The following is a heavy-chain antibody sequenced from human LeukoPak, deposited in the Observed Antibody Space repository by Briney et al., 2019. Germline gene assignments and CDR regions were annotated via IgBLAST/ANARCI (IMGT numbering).Heavy chain of an antibody. J-gene: IGHJ4*02. CDR1: GFTFSSYA. CDR2: ISGSGGST. D-gene: IGHD4-17*01. V-gene: IGHV3-23*01. CDR3: AKDITGGDYGPYFDY. Sequence: GASLRLSCAASGFTFSSYAMSWVRQAPGKGLEWVSAISGSGGSTYYADSVKGRFTISRDNSKNTLYLQMNSLRAEDTAVYYCAKDITGGDYGPYFDYWGQGTLVTVSS.